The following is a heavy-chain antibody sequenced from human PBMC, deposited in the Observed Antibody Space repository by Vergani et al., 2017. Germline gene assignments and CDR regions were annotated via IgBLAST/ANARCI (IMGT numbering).Heavy chain of an antibody. V-gene: IGHV3-21*01. CDR3: ARDSTYLDAFDI. CDR1: GFTFSSYS. Sequence: EVQLVESGGGLVKPGGSLRLSCAASGFTFSSYSMNWVRQAPGKGLEWVSSISSSSSYIYYADSVKGRFTISRHNSKNTLYLQMNSLRAEDTAVYYCARDSTYLDAFDIWGQGTMVTVSS. D-gene: IGHD2-2*01. J-gene: IGHJ3*02. CDR2: ISSSSSYI.